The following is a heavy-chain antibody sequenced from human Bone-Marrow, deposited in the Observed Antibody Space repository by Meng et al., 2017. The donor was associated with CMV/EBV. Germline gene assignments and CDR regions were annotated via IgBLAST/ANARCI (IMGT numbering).Heavy chain of an antibody. CDR2: ISYDGSNK. J-gene: IGHJ4*02. V-gene: IGHV3-30*18. CDR1: GFTFRSYG. CDR3: AKAGDYGDAYYFDY. Sequence: SGFTFRSYGMHWVRQAPGKGLEWVAVISYDGSNKYYADSVKGRFTISRDNSKNTLYLQMNSLRAEDTAVYYCAKAGDYGDAYYFDYWGQGTLVTVSS. D-gene: IGHD4-17*01.